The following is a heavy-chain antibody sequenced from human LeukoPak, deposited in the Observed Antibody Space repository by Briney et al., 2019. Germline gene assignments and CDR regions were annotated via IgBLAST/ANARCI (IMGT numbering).Heavy chain of an antibody. Sequence: SCKASGGTFSSYAISWVRQAPGKGLEWVAVISHGGGNKYYADSVKGRFTISRDNSKNTLYLQMNSLRAEDTAVYYCARVWAFGELSDYWGQGTLVTVSS. D-gene: IGHD3-10*01. CDR3: ARVWAFGELSDY. CDR2: ISHGGGNK. V-gene: IGHV3-30*04. CDR1: GGTFSSYA. J-gene: IGHJ4*02.